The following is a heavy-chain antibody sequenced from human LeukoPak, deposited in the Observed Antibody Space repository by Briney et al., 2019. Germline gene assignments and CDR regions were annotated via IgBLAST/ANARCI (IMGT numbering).Heavy chain of an antibody. Sequence: PGGSLRLPCAASGFTFSSYAMSWVRQAPGKGLEWVSAISGSGGSTYYADSVKGRFTISRDNSKNTLYLQMNSLRAEDTAVYYCAKDRSIVGATSDYWGQGTLVTVSS. CDR3: AKDRSIVGATSDY. CDR2: ISGSGGST. J-gene: IGHJ4*02. V-gene: IGHV3-23*01. D-gene: IGHD1-26*01. CDR1: GFTFSSYA.